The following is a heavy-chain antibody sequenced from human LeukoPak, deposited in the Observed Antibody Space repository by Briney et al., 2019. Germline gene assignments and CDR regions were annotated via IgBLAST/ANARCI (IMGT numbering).Heavy chain of an antibody. V-gene: IGHV1-69*13. D-gene: IGHD6-19*01. CDR2: NIPIFGTA. CDR1: GGTFSSYA. J-gene: IGHJ4*02. CDR3: AKASGWSNYFDY. Sequence: SVKVSCKASGGTFSSYAISWVRQAPGQGLEWMGGNIPIFGTANYAQKFQGRVTITADESTSTAYMELSSLRSEDTAVYYCAKASGWSNYFDYWGQGTLVTVSS.